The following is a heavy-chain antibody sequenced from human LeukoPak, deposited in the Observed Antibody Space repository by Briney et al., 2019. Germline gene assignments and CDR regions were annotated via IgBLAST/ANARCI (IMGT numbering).Heavy chain of an antibody. Sequence: GGSLRLSCAASGFTFSSYGTHWARQAPGKGREWVAVIWYDGSNKYYADSVKGRFTISRDNSKNSPYLQMNSLGAEDTDVYYCARVRGGQWLVLNYWGQGTLVTVSS. CDR2: IWYDGSNK. CDR1: GFTFSSYG. J-gene: IGHJ4*02. V-gene: IGHV3-33*01. D-gene: IGHD6-19*01. CDR3: ARVRGGQWLVLNY.